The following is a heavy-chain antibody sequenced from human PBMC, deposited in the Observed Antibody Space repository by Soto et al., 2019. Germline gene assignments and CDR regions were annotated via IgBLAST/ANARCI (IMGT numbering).Heavy chain of an antibody. Sequence: QVQLQESGPGLVKPSETLSLTCTVSVGSVSSGNYYWSWIRQPPGKGLEWIGYFYYTGSTNYNPSLKSRVTISIDASKNQFSLRLSSVTAADTAVYYSARSMHYSDGSNYSPFDYWGQGTLVTVSS. J-gene: IGHJ4*02. CDR1: VGSVSSGNYY. CDR2: FYYTGST. CDR3: ARSMHYSDGSNYSPFDY. D-gene: IGHD3-22*01. V-gene: IGHV4-61*01.